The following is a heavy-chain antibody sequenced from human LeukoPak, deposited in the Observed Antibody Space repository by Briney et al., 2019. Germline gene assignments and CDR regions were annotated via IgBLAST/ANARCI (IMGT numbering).Heavy chain of an antibody. Sequence: GGSLRLSCAASGFSFSGYSMNWVRQPPGQGLEWISHISRGSHTIYYADSVRGRFTISRDDAKNSLYLQMHSLRAEDTGIYYCSRETTSGYWGQGTLVTVSS. V-gene: IGHV3-48*04. J-gene: IGHJ4*02. CDR2: ISRGSHTI. D-gene: IGHD1-1*01. CDR1: GFSFSGYS. CDR3: SRETTSGY.